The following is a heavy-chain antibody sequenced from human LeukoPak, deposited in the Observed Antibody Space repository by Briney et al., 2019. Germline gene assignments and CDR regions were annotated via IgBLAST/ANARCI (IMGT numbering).Heavy chain of an antibody. Sequence: SVKVSCKASGYTFSAYDISWVRQAPGQGLEWMGGIIPIFGTANYAQKFQGRVTITADESTSTAYMELSSLRSEDTAVYYCARVGARNYDFWSGYEFIDWFDPWGQGTLVTVSS. CDR1: GYTFSAYD. D-gene: IGHD3-3*01. CDR2: IIPIFGTA. CDR3: ARVGARNYDFWSGYEFIDWFDP. V-gene: IGHV1-69*13. J-gene: IGHJ5*02.